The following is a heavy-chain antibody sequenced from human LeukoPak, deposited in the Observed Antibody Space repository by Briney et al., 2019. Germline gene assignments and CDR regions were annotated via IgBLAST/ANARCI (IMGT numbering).Heavy chain of an antibody. J-gene: IGHJ4*02. CDR2: INGDGSST. Sequence: PGGSLRLSCAASGFTFSNYWMHWVRQAPGKGLVWVSRINGDGSSTNYADSVEGRFTISRDNAKNTLYLQMDSPTAEDTAVYYCARDIAVSGNYFDNWGQGTLVTVSS. CDR3: ARDIAVSGNYFDN. CDR1: GFTFSNYW. V-gene: IGHV3-74*01. D-gene: IGHD6-19*01.